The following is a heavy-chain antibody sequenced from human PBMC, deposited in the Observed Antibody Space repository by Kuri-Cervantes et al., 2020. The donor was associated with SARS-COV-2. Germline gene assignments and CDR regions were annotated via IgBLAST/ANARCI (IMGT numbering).Heavy chain of an antibody. CDR3: TRDNGDCSSSTCYVGFDP. CDR2: ITSRSTFI. V-gene: IGHV3-21*01. D-gene: IGHD2-2*01. Sequence: GESLKISCAASGFTFSRYSMNWVRQAPGKGLEWVSSITSRSTFIYYADAVKGRFTISRDNAKNSLYLQMNSLRAEDTAVYYCTRDNGDCSSSTCYVGFDPWGQGTLVTVSS. CDR1: GFTFSRYS. J-gene: IGHJ5*02.